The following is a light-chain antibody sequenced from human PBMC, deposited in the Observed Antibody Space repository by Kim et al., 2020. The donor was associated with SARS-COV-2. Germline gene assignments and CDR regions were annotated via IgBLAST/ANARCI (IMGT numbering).Light chain of an antibody. J-gene: IGLJ3*02. V-gene: IGLV3-21*04. CDR3: QVWDSSSDHWV. CDR2: SDS. Sequence: APGKTARITREGKAIGSKGVAWYQPKPGRAPVLVIYSDSDRPARIPERFSGSNSGNTATLTISRVEAGDEADYYCQVWDSSSDHWVFGGGTQLTVL. CDR1: AIGSKG.